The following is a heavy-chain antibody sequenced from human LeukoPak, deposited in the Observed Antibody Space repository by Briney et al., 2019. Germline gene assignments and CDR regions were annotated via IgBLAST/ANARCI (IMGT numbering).Heavy chain of an antibody. J-gene: IGHJ1*01. CDR2: INPSGGST. Sequence: ASVKVSCKASGYTFTSYYMHWVRQAPGQGLEWMGIINPSGGSTSYAQKFQGRVTMTRDTSTSTVYMELSSLRSEDTAVYYCAREAYYDDSSGPEYFQHWGQGTLVTVSS. V-gene: IGHV1-46*01. CDR3: AREAYYDDSSGPEYFQH. CDR1: GYTFTSYY. D-gene: IGHD3-22*01.